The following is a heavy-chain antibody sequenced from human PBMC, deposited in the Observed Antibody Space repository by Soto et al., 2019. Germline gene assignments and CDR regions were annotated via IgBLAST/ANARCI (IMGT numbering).Heavy chain of an antibody. CDR1: GGTFSTYA. CDR2: IIPMFVTT. D-gene: IGHD3-22*01. Sequence: SVKVACKASGGTFSTYAISWVRQAPGQGLEWMGGIIPMFVTTNYAQDFQGRVTITADESTSTVYMELKSLKSEDTAMYYCARAAKRYHYDSSDFYDALDLRGQGTRVTVS. J-gene: IGHJ3*01. CDR3: ARAAKRYHYDSSDFYDALDL. V-gene: IGHV1-69*13.